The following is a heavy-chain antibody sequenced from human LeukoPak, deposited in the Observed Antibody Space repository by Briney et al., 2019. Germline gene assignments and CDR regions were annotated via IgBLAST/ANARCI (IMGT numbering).Heavy chain of an antibody. CDR1: GFTFSNYW. V-gene: IGHV3-74*01. Sequence: GGSLRLSCAASGFTFSNYWMHWVRQAPGKGLVWVSRINSDGSSTSYADSVKGRFTISRDNAKNTLYLQMNSLRAEDTAVYYCARGGAPTKSLAYCGGDCYSDAFDIWGQGTMVTVSS. D-gene: IGHD2-21*02. J-gene: IGHJ3*02. CDR2: INSDGSST. CDR3: ARGGAPTKSLAYCGGDCYSDAFDI.